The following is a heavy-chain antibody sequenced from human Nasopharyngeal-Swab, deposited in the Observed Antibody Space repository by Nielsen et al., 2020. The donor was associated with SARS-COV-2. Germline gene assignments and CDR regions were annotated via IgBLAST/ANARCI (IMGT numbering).Heavy chain of an antibody. Sequence: ASVKVSCKTSGYTFTGYYIQWVRHAPGQGLEWMGRTNPNSGATKSAQRFQGRVTMTSDTSISTAYMDLNSLTSDDTALYYCAREHPTTRASDYWGQGTLVTVSS. CDR3: AREHPTTRASDY. D-gene: IGHD4-11*01. CDR2: TNPNSGAT. J-gene: IGHJ4*02. CDR1: GYTFTGYY. V-gene: IGHV1-2*06.